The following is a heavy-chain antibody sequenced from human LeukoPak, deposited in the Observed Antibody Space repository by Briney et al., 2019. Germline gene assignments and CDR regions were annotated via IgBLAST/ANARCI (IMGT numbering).Heavy chain of an antibody. Sequence: PSQTLSLTCTVSGGSISSGDYYWSWIRQPPGKALEWIGYIYYSGSTYYNPSLKSRVTISVDTSKNQFSLKLSSVTAADTAVYYCARVGLRDYYDSSGYSVWFDPWGQGTLVTVSS. CDR2: IYYSGST. CDR1: GGSISSGDYY. CDR3: ARVGLRDYYDSSGYSVWFDP. V-gene: IGHV4-30-4*08. D-gene: IGHD3-22*01. J-gene: IGHJ5*02.